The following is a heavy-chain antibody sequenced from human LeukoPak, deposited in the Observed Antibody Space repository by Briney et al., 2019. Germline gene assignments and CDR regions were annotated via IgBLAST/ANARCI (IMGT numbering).Heavy chain of an antibody. V-gene: IGHV4-39*01. CDR2: IYYSGST. D-gene: IGHD3-10*01. J-gene: IGHJ4*02. CDR3: ARTRYYYNSRSYGAPYYFDY. CDR1: GGSISSNSYY. Sequence: PSETLSLTCAISGGSISSNSYYWGWIRQPPGKGLEWIGSIYYSGSTYYNPSLKSRVTISVDTSKNQFSLKLSSVTAADTAVYYCARTRYYYNSRSYGAPYYFDYWGQGTLVTVSS.